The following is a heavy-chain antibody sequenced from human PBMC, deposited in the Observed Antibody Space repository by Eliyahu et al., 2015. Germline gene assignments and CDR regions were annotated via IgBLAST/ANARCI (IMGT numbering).Heavy chain of an antibody. CDR1: GFPFTSHW. J-gene: IGHJ4*02. CDR3: ARTDGYNWGFFDA. V-gene: IGHV3-7*03. Sequence: EVHLVESGGGLVQPGGSLRLSCAGSGFPFTSHWMXWVRQAPGRGLEWVANINQDASVKKYVDSVEGRFSISRDNAKESLDLQMSSLRAEDTAVYYCARTDGYNWGFFDAWGQGTLVTVSS. D-gene: IGHD5-24*01. CDR2: INQDASVK.